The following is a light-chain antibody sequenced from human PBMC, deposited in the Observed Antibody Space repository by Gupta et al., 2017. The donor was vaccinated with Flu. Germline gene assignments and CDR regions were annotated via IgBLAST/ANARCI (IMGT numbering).Light chain of an antibody. CDR3: QVWDSGSDRWV. CDR2: ADT. CDR1: NIGRKS. Sequence: SYVLTQPPSVSVAPGKTARTTCGGNNIGRKSVHWYQQKPGQAPVLVVYADTDRPSGIPERFSGSNSGNTATLTISRVEAGDEADYYCQVWDSGSDRWVFGAGTKLTVL. V-gene: IGLV3-21*03. J-gene: IGLJ3*02.